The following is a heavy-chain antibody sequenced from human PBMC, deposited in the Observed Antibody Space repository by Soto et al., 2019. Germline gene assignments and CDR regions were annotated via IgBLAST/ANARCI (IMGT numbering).Heavy chain of an antibody. J-gene: IGHJ6*02. CDR3: AGPPELTRIYYYYGMDV. Sequence: SVKVSCKTSGGTFSSYAFSWVRQAPGQGLEWMGGIIPIFGTANYAQKFQGRVTITADESTSTAYMELSSLRSEDTAGYYCAGPPELTRIYYYYGMDVWGQ. D-gene: IGHD1-7*01. CDR1: GGTFSSYA. V-gene: IGHV1-69*13. CDR2: IIPIFGTA.